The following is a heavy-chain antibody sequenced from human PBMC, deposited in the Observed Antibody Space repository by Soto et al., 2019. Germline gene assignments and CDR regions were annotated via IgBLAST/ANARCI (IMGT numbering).Heavy chain of an antibody. D-gene: IGHD6-19*01. CDR3: ARSSSGWYPHYFDY. CDR1: GGSISSYY. J-gene: IGHJ4*02. CDR2: IYYSGST. V-gene: IGHV4-59*01. Sequence: PSETLSLTCTVSGGSISSYYWSWIRQPPGKGLGWIGYIYYSGSTNYNPSLKSRVTISVDTSKNQFSLKLSSVTAADTAVYYCARSSSGWYPHYFDYWGQGTLVTVSS.